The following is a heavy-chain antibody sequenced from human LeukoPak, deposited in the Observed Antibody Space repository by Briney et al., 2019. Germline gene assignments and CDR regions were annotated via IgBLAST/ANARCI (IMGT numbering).Heavy chain of an antibody. J-gene: IGHJ4*02. Sequence: GGSLRLSCTASGFTFAEYVMSWDRQAPGKGLEWVGFIGSKPYGGTTEYAASVIGRFTISRDDSKSTAYLQMNSLTTEDTAVYYCTRNAKPYYYDSSAYHYWGQGTLVTVSS. CDR1: GFTFAEYV. CDR2: IGSKPYGGTT. CDR3: TRNAKPYYYDSSAYHY. D-gene: IGHD3-22*01. V-gene: IGHV3-49*04.